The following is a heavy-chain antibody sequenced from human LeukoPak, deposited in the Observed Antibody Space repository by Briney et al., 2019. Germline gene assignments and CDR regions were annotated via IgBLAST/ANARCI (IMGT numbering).Heavy chain of an antibody. V-gene: IGHV4-4*07. J-gene: IGHJ6*03. CDR3: ARDRRLDFWDDYYYYMDV. CDR2: IYTSGST. Sequence: SETLSLTCTVSGGSISSYYWSWIRQPAGKGLEWIGRIYTSGSTNYNPSLKSRVTMSVDTSKNQFSLKLSSVAAADTAVYYCARDRRLDFWDDYYYYMDVWGKGTTVTVSS. CDR1: GGSISSYY. D-gene: IGHD3-3*01.